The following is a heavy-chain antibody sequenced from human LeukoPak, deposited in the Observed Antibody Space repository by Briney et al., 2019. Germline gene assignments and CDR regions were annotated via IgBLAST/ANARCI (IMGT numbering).Heavy chain of an antibody. CDR1: GGTFSSYA. Sequence: SVKVSCKASGGTFSSYAISWVRQAPGQGLEWMGRIIPILGIANYAQKFQGRVTITADKSTSTAYMELSSLRSEDTAVYYCARSPTQRYCSSTSCYTYYYYGMDVWGQGTTVTVSS. CDR3: ARSPTQRYCSSTSCYTYYYYGMDV. V-gene: IGHV1-69*04. J-gene: IGHJ6*02. D-gene: IGHD2-2*02. CDR2: IIPILGIA.